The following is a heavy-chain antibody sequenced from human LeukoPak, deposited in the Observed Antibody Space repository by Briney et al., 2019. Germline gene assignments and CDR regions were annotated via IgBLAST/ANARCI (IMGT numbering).Heavy chain of an antibody. V-gene: IGHV3-23*01. CDR3: AKSIPAGIYYYGMDV. J-gene: IGHJ6*02. D-gene: IGHD6-13*01. Sequence: PGGSLRLSCAASGFTFSSYAMSWVRQAPGKGLEWVSAISGSGDSTYYADSVKGRFTISRDNSKNTLYLQMNSLRAEDTAVYYCAKSIPAGIYYYGMDVWGQGTTVTVSS. CDR1: GFTFSSYA. CDR2: ISGSGDST.